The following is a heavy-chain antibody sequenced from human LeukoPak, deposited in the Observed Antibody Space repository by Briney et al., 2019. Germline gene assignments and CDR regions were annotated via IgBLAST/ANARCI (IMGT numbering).Heavy chain of an antibody. V-gene: IGHV3-21*01. CDR3: ATGPPRDDYGDYPPRDY. CDR2: ISSSSSYI. CDR1: GFTFSSYS. J-gene: IGHJ4*02. D-gene: IGHD4-17*01. Sequence: GGSLRLSCAASGFTFSSYSMNWDRQAPGTGLEWVSSISSSSSYIYYADSVKGRFTISRDNAKNSLYLQMNSLRAEDTAVYYCATGPPRDDYGDYPPRDYWGQGTPVTVSS.